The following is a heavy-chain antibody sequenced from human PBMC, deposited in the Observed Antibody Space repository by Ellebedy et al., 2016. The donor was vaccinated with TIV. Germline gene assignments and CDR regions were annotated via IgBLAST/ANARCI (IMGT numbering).Heavy chain of an antibody. J-gene: IGHJ4*02. CDR1: GGSISSYY. CDR3: ATSHSSGWFSAIDY. V-gene: IGHV4-59*08. CDR2: IYYSGST. Sequence: MPGGSLRLSCTVSGGSISSYYWSWIRQPPGKGLEWIGYIYYSGSTNYNPSLKSRVTISVDTSKNQFSLKLSSVTAADTAVYYCATSHSSGWFSAIDYWGQGTLVTVSS. D-gene: IGHD6-19*01.